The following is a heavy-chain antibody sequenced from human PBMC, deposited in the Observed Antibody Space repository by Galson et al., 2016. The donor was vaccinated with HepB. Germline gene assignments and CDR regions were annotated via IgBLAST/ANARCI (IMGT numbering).Heavy chain of an antibody. V-gene: IGHV3-9*01. CDR2: INWQSGNV. Sequence: SLRLSCAASGFRFGDHAMNWVRQVSGKGLEWVAGINWQSGNVAYAGSVAGRFTVPRDNAENSLYLQMNSLRPEDTALYYCARENRKDSSSWYGGMDVWGQGTTVTVS. CDR3: ARENRKDSSSWYGGMDV. J-gene: IGHJ6*02. D-gene: IGHD2-2*01. CDR1: GFRFGDHA.